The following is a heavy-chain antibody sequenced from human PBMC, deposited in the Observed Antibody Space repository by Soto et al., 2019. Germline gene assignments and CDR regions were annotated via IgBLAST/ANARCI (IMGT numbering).Heavy chain of an antibody. D-gene: IGHD2-2*02. V-gene: IGHV3-21*06. CDR1: GFTFSSYS. J-gene: IGHJ3*02. Sequence: EVQLVESGGGLVKPGGSLRLSCVDSGFTFSSYSMNWVRQAPGKGLEWVSSISSTSSPIFYADSVKGRCTISRDNPKNLRYLQMNSLRVEDTAVYYCVRGGRGYTRDDVFDIWGQGTMVTVSS. CDR3: VRGGRGYTRDDVFDI. CDR2: ISSTSSPI.